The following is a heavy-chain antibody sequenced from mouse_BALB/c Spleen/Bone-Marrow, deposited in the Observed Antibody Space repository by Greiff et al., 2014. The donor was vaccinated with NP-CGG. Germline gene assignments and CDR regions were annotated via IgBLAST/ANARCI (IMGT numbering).Heavy chain of an antibody. V-gene: IGHV14-3*02. CDR1: GFNIKDTY. CDR3: AIYYYGSSGFAY. D-gene: IGHD1-1*01. CDR2: IDPANGNT. J-gene: IGHJ3*01. Sequence: DVKLQESGAELVKPGASVKLSCTASGFNIKDTYMHWVKQRPEQGLEWIGRIDPANGNTKYDPKFQGKATITADTSSNTAYLQLSSLTSEDTAVYYCAIYYYGSSGFAYWCQGTLVTVSA.